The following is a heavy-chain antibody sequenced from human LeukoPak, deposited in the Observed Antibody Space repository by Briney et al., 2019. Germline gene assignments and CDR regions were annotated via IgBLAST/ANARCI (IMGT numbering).Heavy chain of an antibody. D-gene: IGHD2-2*01. CDR3: AKGRSRTICLFQH. Sequence: PGGSLRFSCAASGFTFSSYAMSWVRQAPGKGLEWVSAISGSGGSTYYADSVKGRFTISRDNSKNTLYLQMSSLRAEDTAVYYCAKGRSRTICLFQHWGQGTLVTVSS. CDR1: GFTFSSYA. V-gene: IGHV3-23*01. J-gene: IGHJ1*01. CDR2: ISGSGGST.